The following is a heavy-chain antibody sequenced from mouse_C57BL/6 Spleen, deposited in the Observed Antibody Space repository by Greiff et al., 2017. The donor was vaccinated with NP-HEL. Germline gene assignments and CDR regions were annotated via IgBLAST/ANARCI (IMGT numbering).Heavy chain of an antibody. D-gene: IGHD1-1*01. CDR3: ARELRNYGSNWYFDV. CDR2: IHPTSGST. CDR1: GYTFTSYW. J-gene: IGHJ1*03. Sequence: VKLQQPGAELVKPGASVKLSCKASGYTFTSYWMHWVKQRPGQGLEWIGMIHPTSGSTNYNEKFKSKATLTVDKSSSTAYMQLSSLTSEDSAVYDCARELRNYGSNWYFDVWGTGTTVTVSS. V-gene: IGHV1-64*01.